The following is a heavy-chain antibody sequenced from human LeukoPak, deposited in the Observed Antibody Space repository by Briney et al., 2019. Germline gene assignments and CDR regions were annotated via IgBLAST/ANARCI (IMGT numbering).Heavy chain of an antibody. J-gene: IGHJ3*02. D-gene: IGHD3-22*01. Sequence: PSEALSLTCTVSGDSISSGDYYWSWIRQPAGKGLEWIGRISSSGSTNYNPSLKSRVTISVDTSKNQFSLKLSSVTAADTAVYFCARGPYSYDSSGAFDIWGQGTMVTVSS. V-gene: IGHV4-61*02. CDR1: GDSISSGDYY. CDR3: ARGPYSYDSSGAFDI. CDR2: ISSSGST.